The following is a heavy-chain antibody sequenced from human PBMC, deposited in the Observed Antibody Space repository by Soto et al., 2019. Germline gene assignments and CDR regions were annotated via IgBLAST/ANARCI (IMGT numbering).Heavy chain of an antibody. CDR3: ARDGPTVTPFDY. V-gene: IGHV3-21*01. Sequence: PGGSLRLSCAASGFTSSSYSMNWVRQAPGKGLEWVSSISSSSSYIYYADSVKGRFTISRDNAKNSLYLQMNSLRAEDTAVYYCARDGPTVTPFDYWGQGTLVTVSS. CDR2: ISSSSSYI. CDR1: GFTSSSYS. D-gene: IGHD4-17*01. J-gene: IGHJ4*02.